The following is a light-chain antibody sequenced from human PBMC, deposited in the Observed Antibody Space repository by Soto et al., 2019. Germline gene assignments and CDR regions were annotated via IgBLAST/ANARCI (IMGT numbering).Light chain of an antibody. CDR2: KTS. CDR1: QTITNW. Sequence: DIQMTQSPSTLSASVGDRVTITCRASQTITNWLAWYQQKPGKAPKVLIYKTSSLESGVPSRFSGSGSGTDFTLTISSLQPEDFATYYCQQANSFPWTFGQGTQVDIK. V-gene: IGKV1-5*03. J-gene: IGKJ1*01. CDR3: QQANSFPWT.